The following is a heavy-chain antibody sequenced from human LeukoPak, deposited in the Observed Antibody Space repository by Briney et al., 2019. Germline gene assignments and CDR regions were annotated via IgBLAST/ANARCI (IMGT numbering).Heavy chain of an antibody. D-gene: IGHD3-10*01. CDR2: IYYSGST. CDR3: ARGLRYYGSGSYYHYYYYYMDV. Sequence: PSETLSLTCTVSGGSISSYYWSWIRQPPGKGLVWIGYIYYSGSTNYNPSLKSRVTISVETSKNQFSLKLSSVTAADTAVYYCARGLRYYGSGSYYHYYYYYMDVWGKGTTVTVSS. V-gene: IGHV4-59*01. J-gene: IGHJ6*03. CDR1: GGSISSYY.